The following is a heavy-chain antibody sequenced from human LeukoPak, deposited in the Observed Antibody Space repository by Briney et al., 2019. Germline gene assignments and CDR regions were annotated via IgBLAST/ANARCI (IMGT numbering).Heavy chain of an antibody. D-gene: IGHD3-3*02. V-gene: IGHV3-7*03. Sequence: GGSLRLSCVASGFTFSNYWMSWVRQAPGKGLDWVANINQDGTEKYYAHSVRGRLTISRDNAKNSVQLQMNNLRAEDTAVYYCAVLEGLSWGQGTLVTVSS. CDR1: GFTFSNYW. CDR2: INQDGTEK. J-gene: IGHJ4*02. CDR3: AVLEGLS.